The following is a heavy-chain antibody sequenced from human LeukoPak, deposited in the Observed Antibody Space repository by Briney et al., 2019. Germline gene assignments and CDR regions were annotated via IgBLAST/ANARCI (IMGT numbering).Heavy chain of an antibody. V-gene: IGHV6-1*01. CDR3: ARDINPWSGYSGFDY. CDR1: GDSVSSNSAT. CDR2: TYYTSKWYN. Sequence: SQTLSLTCAISGDSVSSNSATWNWIRQSPSRGLEWLGRTYYTSKWYNDYAVSVKSRITINPDTFKNQFSLQLNSVTPEDTALYYCARDINPWSGYSGFDYWGQGTLVTVSS. J-gene: IGHJ4*02. D-gene: IGHD3-3*01.